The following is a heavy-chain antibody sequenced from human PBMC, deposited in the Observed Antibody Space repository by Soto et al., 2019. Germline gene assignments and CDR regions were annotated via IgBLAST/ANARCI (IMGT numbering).Heavy chain of an antibody. CDR3: ARLVIVGATNWFDP. V-gene: IGHV4-30-4*01. D-gene: IGHD1-26*01. CDR2: IYYSGST. CDR1: GGSISICDYY. Sequence: SETLSLTGTFPGGSISICDYYLSLIRQPPGKGLEWIGYIYYSGSTYYNPSLKSRVTISVDTSKNQFSLKLSSVTAADTAVYYCARLVIVGATNWFDPWGQGTLVTVSS. J-gene: IGHJ5*02.